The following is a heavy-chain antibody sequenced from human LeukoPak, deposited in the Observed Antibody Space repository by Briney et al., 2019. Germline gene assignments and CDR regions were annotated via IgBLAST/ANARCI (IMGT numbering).Heavy chain of an antibody. CDR2: ITSSSSYI. J-gene: IGHJ2*01. CDR1: GFTFSSYG. Sequence: RSGGSLRLSCTASGFTFSSYGMNWVRQAPGKGLEWVAFITSSSSYIKTADSAKGRFTISRDNAKNSLYLQMNSLRGEDTAVYYCAKDRTHWYFDLWGRGTLVTVSS. CDR3: AKDRTHWYFDL. V-gene: IGHV3-21*04.